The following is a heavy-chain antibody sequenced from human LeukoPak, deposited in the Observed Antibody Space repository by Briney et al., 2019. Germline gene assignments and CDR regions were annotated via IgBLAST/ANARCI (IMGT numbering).Heavy chain of an antibody. Sequence: GGSLRLSWAASGFTFGNYAMSWVRQAPGKGLQWLTAVTNSGGSGGSTYYADSVKGRFTISRDNSKNTLYLQLNSLRAEDTAVYYCARDLREWLVRGWGNFEYWGQGALVTVSS. D-gene: IGHD3-10*01. CDR3: ARDLREWLVRGWGNFEY. V-gene: IGHV3-23*01. CDR2: VTNSGGSGGST. J-gene: IGHJ4*02. CDR1: GFTFGNYA.